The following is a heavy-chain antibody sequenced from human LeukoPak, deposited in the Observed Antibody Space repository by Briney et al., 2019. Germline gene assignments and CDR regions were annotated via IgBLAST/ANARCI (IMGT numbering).Heavy chain of an antibody. Sequence: GGSLRLSCAASGFTFSNSWMSWVRQAPGKGLEWVATIKPDGSAQYYVDSVKGRFTISRDNAKNSLFLQINSLRAEDTAVYYCAKGRGSVIISTGIDYWGQGTLVTVSS. J-gene: IGHJ4*02. CDR1: GFTFSNSW. CDR2: IKPDGSAQ. V-gene: IGHV3-7*01. D-gene: IGHD3-16*01. CDR3: AKGRGSVIISTGIDY.